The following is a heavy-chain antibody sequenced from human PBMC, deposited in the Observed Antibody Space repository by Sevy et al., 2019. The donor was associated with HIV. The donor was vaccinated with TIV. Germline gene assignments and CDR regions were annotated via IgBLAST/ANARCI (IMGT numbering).Heavy chain of an antibody. CDR1: GDSVSTNSAV. Sequence: SQTLSLTCAISGDSVSTNSAVWNWIRQSPSRGLEWLGRTYYRSKWYNDYSVSLKGRLTITPDTSKNQFSLHLKSVTTDDTAVYFCATAGATIFGIVTMSFVVWGQGTLVTFSS. V-gene: IGHV6-1*01. D-gene: IGHD3-3*01. J-gene: IGHJ4*02. CDR3: ATAGATIFGIVTMSFVV. CDR2: TYYRSKWYN.